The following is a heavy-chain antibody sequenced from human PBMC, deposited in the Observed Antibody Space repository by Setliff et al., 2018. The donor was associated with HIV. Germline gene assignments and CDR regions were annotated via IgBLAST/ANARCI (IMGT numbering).Heavy chain of an antibody. CDR2: ISYDGSRT. D-gene: IGHD6-19*01. CDR3: TSDPPASGWTLAY. J-gene: IGHJ4*02. V-gene: IGHV3-30*07. Sequence: GGSLRLSCVASGFGFSNFAMHWVRQAPGKGVEWVSVISYDGSRTYYIDSVKGRFTISRDNSKNTLYLQMDSLRAEDTALYYCTSDPPASGWTLAYWGQGALVTVSS. CDR1: GFGFSNFA.